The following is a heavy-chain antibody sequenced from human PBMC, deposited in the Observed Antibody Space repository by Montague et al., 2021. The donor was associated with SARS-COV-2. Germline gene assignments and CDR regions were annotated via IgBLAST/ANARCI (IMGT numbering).Heavy chain of an antibody. CDR2: TYYRSKWYN. CDR3: ARTSASSDY. V-gene: IGHV6-1*01. Sequence: CAISGDSVPRNSAAWNWIRQSPSRGLEWLGRTYYRSKWYNDYAVSVKSRITIDPDTSKNQISLQLNSVTSEDTAVYYCARTSASSDYWGQGTLVTVSS. J-gene: IGHJ4*02. CDR1: GDSVPRNSAA. D-gene: IGHD1-26*01.